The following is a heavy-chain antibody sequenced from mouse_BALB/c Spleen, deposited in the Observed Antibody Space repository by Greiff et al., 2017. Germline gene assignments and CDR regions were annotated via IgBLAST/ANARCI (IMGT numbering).Heavy chain of an antibody. CDR3: ARAYYGNYGGAMDY. CDR2: IDPSDSET. D-gene: IGHD2-10*01. J-gene: IGHJ4*01. Sequence: QVQLQQSGPQLVRPGASVKISCKASGYSFTGYWMHWVKQRPGQGLEWIGMIDPSDSETRFNQKFKDKATLTVDKSSSTAYMQLSSPTSEDSAVYYCARAYYGNYGGAMDYWGQGTSVTVSS. CDR1: GYSFTGYW. V-gene: IGHV1S127*01.